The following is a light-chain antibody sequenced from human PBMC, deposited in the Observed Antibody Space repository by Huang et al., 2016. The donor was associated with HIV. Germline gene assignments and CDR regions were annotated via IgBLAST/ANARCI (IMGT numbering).Light chain of an antibody. CDR2: SAS. CDR1: QNIENY. J-gene: IGKJ2*01. V-gene: IGKV1-39*01. CDR3: QQAYTTPIYT. Sequence: DIQMTQFPLSLSASVGDRVTITCRASQNIENYLNWYQKKPGKAPKLLVYSASNLQSGVPSSFSGSASGAYFALTINSLQPDDFATYYCQQAYTTPIYTFGPGTNLDIK.